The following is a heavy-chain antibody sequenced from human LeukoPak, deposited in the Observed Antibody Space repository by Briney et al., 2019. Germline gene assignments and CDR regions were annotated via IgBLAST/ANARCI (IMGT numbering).Heavy chain of an antibody. CDR1: GFSFSTYA. D-gene: IGHD4-23*01. J-gene: IGHJ4*02. CDR3: AKDYGGDPFDF. V-gene: IGHV3-23*01. Sequence: PGGSLRLSCTAFGFSFSTYAMTWARQAPGKGLEWVSTISPTGDDTFYADSAKGRFTISRDNSKNTLFLQMSSLRAEDTAVYYCAKDYGGDPFDFWGQGTLVTASS. CDR2: ISPTGDDT.